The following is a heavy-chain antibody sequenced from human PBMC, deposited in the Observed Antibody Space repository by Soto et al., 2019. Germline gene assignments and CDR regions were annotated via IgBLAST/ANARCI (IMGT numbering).Heavy chain of an antibody. J-gene: IGHJ4*02. Sequence: EVQLVESGGGLVQPGRSLRLSCAASGFTFDDYAMHWVRQAPGKGLEWVSGISWNSGSIGYADSVKGRFTMSRDNAKNYLYLQMNSLRAEDTALYYCAKSRGLLLHLDYWGQGTLVTVSS. D-gene: IGHD3-22*01. V-gene: IGHV3-9*01. CDR2: ISWNSGSI. CDR1: GFTFDDYA. CDR3: AKSRGLLLHLDY.